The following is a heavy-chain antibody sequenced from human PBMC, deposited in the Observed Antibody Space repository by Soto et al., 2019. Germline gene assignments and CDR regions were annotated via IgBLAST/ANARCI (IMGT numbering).Heavy chain of an antibody. Sequence: GGSLRLSCAASGFTFSDYYMSWIRQAPGKGLEWVSYISSSGSTIYYADSVKGRFTISRDNAKSSLYLQMNSLRAEDTAVYYCARDRGDSNYYYYGMDVWGQGTTVTVSS. CDR2: ISSSGSTI. CDR1: GFTFSDYY. J-gene: IGHJ6*02. V-gene: IGHV3-11*01. D-gene: IGHD2-21*02. CDR3: ARDRGDSNYYYYGMDV.